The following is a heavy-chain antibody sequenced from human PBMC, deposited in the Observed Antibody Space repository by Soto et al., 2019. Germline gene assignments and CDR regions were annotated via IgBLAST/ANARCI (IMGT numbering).Heavy chain of an antibody. J-gene: IGHJ4*02. CDR3: ARQKGEMYYYDSSGYYPPQVYFDY. V-gene: IGHV4-39*01. CDR2: IYYSGST. CDR1: GGSISSSSYY. D-gene: IGHD3-22*01. Sequence: PSETLSLTCTVSGGSISSSSYYWGWIRQPPGKGLEWIGSIYYSGSTYYNPSLKSRVTISVDTSKNQFSLKLSSVTAADTAVYDCARQKGEMYYYDSSGYYPPQVYFDYWGQGTLVTVSS.